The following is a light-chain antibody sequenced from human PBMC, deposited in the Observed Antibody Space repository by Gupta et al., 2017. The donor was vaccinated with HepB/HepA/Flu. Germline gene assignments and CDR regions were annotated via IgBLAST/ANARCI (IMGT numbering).Light chain of an antibody. V-gene: IGKV1-12*01. CDR2: AAS. J-gene: IGKJ3*01. Sequence: DIQMTQSPSSVSASVGDRVTITCRASHDITNWLAWYQQKPGKAPKLLIYAASSLQSGVPSKFSGSGSGTIFTLTISSLQPEDSATYCCQHANSFPFTFGHGTKVDIK. CDR1: HDITNW. CDR3: QHANSFPFT.